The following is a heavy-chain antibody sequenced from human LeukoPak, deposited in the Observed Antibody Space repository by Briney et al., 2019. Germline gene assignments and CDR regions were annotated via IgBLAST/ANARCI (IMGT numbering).Heavy chain of an antibody. J-gene: IGHJ4*02. V-gene: IGHV5-51*03. Sequence: PGESLKISCQGSGYSFNTYWVGWVRQMPGKGLEWMGIIYPADSDTRYSPSFQGQVTISADKSINTACLQWRTLKASDSAIYYCARVLDVDTAVFHYYFDFWGQGTLVTVSS. D-gene: IGHD5-18*01. CDR2: IYPADSDT. CDR3: ARVLDVDTAVFHYYFDF. CDR1: GYSFNTYW.